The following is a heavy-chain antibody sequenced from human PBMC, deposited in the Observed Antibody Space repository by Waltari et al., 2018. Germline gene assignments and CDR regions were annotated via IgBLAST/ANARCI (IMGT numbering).Heavy chain of an antibody. V-gene: IGHV3-23*01. J-gene: IGHJ4*02. CDR3: AKEASIYYYDSSGYHYYFDY. CDR1: GFTFSSYA. D-gene: IGHD3-22*01. CDR2: ISGSGGRT. Sequence: EVQLLESGGGLVQPGGSLRLSCAASGFTFSSYAMSWVRQAPGKGLEWVSAISGSGGRTYYADSVKGRFTISRDNSKNTLYLQMNSLRAEDTAVYYCAKEASIYYYDSSGYHYYFDYWGQGTLVTVSS.